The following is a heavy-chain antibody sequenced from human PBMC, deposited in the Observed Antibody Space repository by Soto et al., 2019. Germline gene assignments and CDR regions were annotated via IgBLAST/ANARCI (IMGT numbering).Heavy chain of an antibody. V-gene: IGHV4-4*07. CDR1: GGSISSYA. J-gene: IGHJ6*02. CDR2: TYTSGST. Sequence: SATLSLTCTVSGGSISSYACSCARQPAGKGPASIGRTYTSGSTNYNPSLKSRVTMSVDTSKNQFSLKLSSVTAADTAVYYCARAHYSGYDSFYYYYYGMDVWGQGTTVTVS. D-gene: IGHD5-12*01. CDR3: ARAHYSGYDSFYYYYYGMDV.